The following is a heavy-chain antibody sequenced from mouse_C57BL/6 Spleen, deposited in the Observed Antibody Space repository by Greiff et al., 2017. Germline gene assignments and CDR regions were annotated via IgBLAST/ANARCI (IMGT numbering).Heavy chain of an antibody. Sequence: VMLVESGGGLVQPGESLKLSCESNEYEFPSHDMSWVRKTPEQRLELVAAINSDGGSTYYPDTMERRFTISRDTTKKTLYLQMSSLRSEDTALYYCARRGLYYGNPYWYFDVWGTGTTVTVSS. CDR2: INSDGGST. CDR3: ARRGLYYGNPYWYFDV. D-gene: IGHD2-1*01. J-gene: IGHJ1*03. CDR1: EYEFPSHD. V-gene: IGHV5-2*01.